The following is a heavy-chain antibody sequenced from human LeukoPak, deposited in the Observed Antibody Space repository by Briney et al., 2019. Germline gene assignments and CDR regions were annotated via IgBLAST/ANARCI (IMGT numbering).Heavy chain of an antibody. CDR2: INTSGGST. D-gene: IGHD3-22*01. Sequence: GGSLRLSCAASGFTFSSYAMSWVRQTPGKGLEWVSGINTSGGSTAYADSVKGRFTISRDNPRNTLYMQMNSLRAEDTALYYCAIMHPYYDGNGYWVQWGQGTLVTVSS. CDR3: AIMHPYYDGNGYWVQ. CDR1: GFTFSSYA. J-gene: IGHJ4*02. V-gene: IGHV3-23*01.